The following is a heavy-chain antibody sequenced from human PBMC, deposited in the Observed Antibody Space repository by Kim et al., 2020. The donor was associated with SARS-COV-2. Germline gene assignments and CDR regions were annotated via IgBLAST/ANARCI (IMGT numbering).Heavy chain of an antibody. V-gene: IGHV4-59*01. D-gene: IGHD2-21*02. Sequence: PTHKRQVTISVDTSKNQFSRKLSSVAAADTAVYYCARTPVVVTASYFDYWGQGTLVTVSS. CDR3: ARTPVVVTASYFDY. J-gene: IGHJ4*02.